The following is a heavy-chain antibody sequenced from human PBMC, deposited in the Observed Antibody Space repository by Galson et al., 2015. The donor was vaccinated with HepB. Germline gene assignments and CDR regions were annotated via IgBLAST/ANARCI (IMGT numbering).Heavy chain of an antibody. CDR2: IYYSGST. CDR3: ARRMYSSSWIWFNP. CDR1: GGSISSYY. Sequence: SETLSLTCTVSGGSISSYYWSWIRQPPGKGLEWIGYIYYSGSTNYNPSLKSRVTISVDTSKNQFSLKLSSVTAADTAVYYCARRMYSSSWIWFNPWGQGTLVTVSS. J-gene: IGHJ5*02. D-gene: IGHD6-13*01. V-gene: IGHV4-59*08.